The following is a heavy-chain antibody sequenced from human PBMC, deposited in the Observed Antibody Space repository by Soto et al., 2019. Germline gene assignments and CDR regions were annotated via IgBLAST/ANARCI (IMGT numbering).Heavy chain of an antibody. D-gene: IGHD4-17*01. Sequence: QVQLQESGPGLVKPSGTLSLTCAVSGGSVSGDSWWSWVRQPPGKGLEWIGEIFRSGTTNYNPSLKSRITISIDTSKHQFSLKLTSVTAADTAVYYCASGGDYTWHTWGQGTLVTVSS. V-gene: IGHV4-4*02. CDR3: ASGGDYTWHT. J-gene: IGHJ5*02. CDR1: GGSVSGDSW. CDR2: IFRSGTT.